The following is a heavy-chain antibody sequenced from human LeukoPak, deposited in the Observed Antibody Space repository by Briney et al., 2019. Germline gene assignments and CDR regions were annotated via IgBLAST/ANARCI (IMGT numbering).Heavy chain of an antibody. CDR1: GYTFTDYY. CDR2: INPNSGGT. CDR3: ARVLARYGNLDY. V-gene: IGHV1-2*02. Sequence: ASVKVSCKASGYTFTDYYIHWVRQAPGQGLEWMGWINPNSGGTNYTQKFQGRVTMTGDTSISTAYLELNRLTSDDTAVYYCARVLARYGNLDYWGQGILVTVSS. D-gene: IGHD1-14*01. J-gene: IGHJ4*02.